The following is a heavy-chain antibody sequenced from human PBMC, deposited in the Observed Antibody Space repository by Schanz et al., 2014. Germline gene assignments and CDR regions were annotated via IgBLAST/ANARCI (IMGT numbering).Heavy chain of an antibody. Sequence: EVQLLESGGGLVQPGGSLRLSCAASGFTFSSYAMSWVRQAPGKGLEWVSALSGSGGSTYYADSVKGRFTISRDNSKNTLYLQMSSLRAEDTAVYYCAKQIHYDILTVPRNWGQGTLVTVSA. CDR1: GFTFSSYA. CDR3: AKQIHYDILTVPRN. J-gene: IGHJ4*02. V-gene: IGHV3-23*01. CDR2: LSGSGGST. D-gene: IGHD3-9*01.